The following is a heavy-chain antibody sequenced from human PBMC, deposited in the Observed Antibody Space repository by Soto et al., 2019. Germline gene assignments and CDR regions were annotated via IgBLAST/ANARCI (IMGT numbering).Heavy chain of an antibody. Sequence: GGSLRLSCAASGFTFSSYAMSWVRQDPGKGLEWVSAISGSGGSTYYADSVKGRFTISRDNSKNTLYLQMNSLRAEDTAVYYCATDGASIAAAGTKGRYYYYMDVWGKGTTVTVSS. V-gene: IGHV3-23*01. D-gene: IGHD6-13*01. CDR2: ISGSGGST. J-gene: IGHJ6*03. CDR1: GFTFSSYA. CDR3: ATDGASIAAAGTKGRYYYYMDV.